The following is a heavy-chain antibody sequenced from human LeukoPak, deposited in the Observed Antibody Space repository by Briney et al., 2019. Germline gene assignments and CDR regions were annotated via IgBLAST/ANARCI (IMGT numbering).Heavy chain of an antibody. Sequence: SETLSLTCTVSGGSISSYYWSWIRQPPGKGLEWIGNINYSGSTTHNPSLKSRVTISVDTSKNQFSLKLSSVTAADTAVYYCARSALPQLEEYYFDYWGQGTLITVSS. J-gene: IGHJ4*02. CDR1: GGSISSYY. V-gene: IGHV4-59*01. D-gene: IGHD6-6*01. CDR3: ARSALPQLEEYYFDY. CDR2: INYSGST.